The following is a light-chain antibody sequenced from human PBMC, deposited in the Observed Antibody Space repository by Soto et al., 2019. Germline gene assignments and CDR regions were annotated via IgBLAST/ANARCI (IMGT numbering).Light chain of an antibody. Sequence: EIVLTQSPGTLSLSPGERAALSCRASQSVAANYLAWYQQTPGQAPRLLIYGASTPATGIPDRFRGSGSGTDFTLTISRLEPEDFAVYFCQQYSMSPRTFGQGTKVEIK. CDR1: QSVAANY. CDR2: GAS. CDR3: QQYSMSPRT. J-gene: IGKJ1*01. V-gene: IGKV3-20*01.